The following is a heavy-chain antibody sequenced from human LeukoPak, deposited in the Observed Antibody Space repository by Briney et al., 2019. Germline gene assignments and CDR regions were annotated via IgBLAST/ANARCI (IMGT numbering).Heavy chain of an antibody. Sequence: ASVKVSCKASGYTFTSYAMHWVRQAPGQRLEWMGWINPNSGGTNYAQKFQGRVTMTRDTSISTAYMELSRLRSDDTAVYYCARPGLRFLEWSVDYWGQGTLVTVSS. CDR3: ARPGLRFLEWSVDY. CDR2: INPNSGGT. CDR1: GYTFTSYA. V-gene: IGHV1-2*02. D-gene: IGHD3-3*01. J-gene: IGHJ4*02.